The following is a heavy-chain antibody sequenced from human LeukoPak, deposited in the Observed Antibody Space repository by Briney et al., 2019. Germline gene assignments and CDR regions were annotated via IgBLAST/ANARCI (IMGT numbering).Heavy chain of an antibody. Sequence: GASVKVSCKASGYTFTSYGISWVRLAPGRGLEWMGWISAYNGNTNYAQKLQGRVTMTTDTSTSTAYMELRSLRSDDTAVYYCARTLLRISIFGVVIVSWFDPWGQGTLVTVSS. CDR2: ISAYNGNT. CDR3: ARTLLRISIFGVVIVSWFDP. J-gene: IGHJ5*02. D-gene: IGHD3-3*01. V-gene: IGHV1-18*01. CDR1: GYTFTSYG.